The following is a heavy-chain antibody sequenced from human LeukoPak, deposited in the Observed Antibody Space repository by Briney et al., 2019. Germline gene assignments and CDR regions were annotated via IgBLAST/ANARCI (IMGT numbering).Heavy chain of an antibody. CDR2: ISYDGSNK. V-gene: IGHV3-30*03. Sequence: GGSLRLSCAASGFTFSSYGMHWVRQAPGKGLEWVAVISYDGSNKYYADSVKGRFTISRDNSKNTLYLQMNSLRAEDTAVYYCARDPAYGSGVYYYYYYMDVWGKGTTVTVSS. D-gene: IGHD3-10*01. CDR3: ARDPAYGSGVYYYYYYMDV. CDR1: GFTFSSYG. J-gene: IGHJ6*03.